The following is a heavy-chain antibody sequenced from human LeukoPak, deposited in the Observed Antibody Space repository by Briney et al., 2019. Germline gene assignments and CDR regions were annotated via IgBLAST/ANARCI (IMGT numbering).Heavy chain of an antibody. J-gene: IGHJ4*02. V-gene: IGHV3-53*01. D-gene: IGHD2-15*01. Sequence: GGSLRLSCAASGFTVSSNYMSWVRQAPGKGLEWVSVIYSGGSTYYADSVKGRFTISRDNSKNTLYLQVNSLRAEDTAVYYCARDRIDSEGRDYWGQGTLVTVSS. CDR2: IYSGGST. CDR1: GFTVSSNY. CDR3: ARDRIDSEGRDY.